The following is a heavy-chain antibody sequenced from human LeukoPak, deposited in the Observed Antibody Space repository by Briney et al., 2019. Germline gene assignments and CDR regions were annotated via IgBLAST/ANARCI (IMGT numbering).Heavy chain of an antibody. Sequence: GGSLTLSCAPSGFTFSRYSMNWVRQAPGKGLEWVASISGGSSYIYYADSVKGRFTISRDNAKNSLYLQMNSLRAEDTAVYYCARDLAPDRPYGDPAPPDYWGQGTLVTVSS. CDR1: GFTFSRYS. D-gene: IGHD4-17*01. CDR2: ISGGSSYI. J-gene: IGHJ4*02. CDR3: ARDLAPDRPYGDPAPPDY. V-gene: IGHV3-21*01.